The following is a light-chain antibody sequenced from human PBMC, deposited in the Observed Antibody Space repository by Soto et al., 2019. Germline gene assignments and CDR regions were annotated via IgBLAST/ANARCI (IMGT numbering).Light chain of an antibody. J-gene: IGKJ4*01. CDR1: QGIRNY. CDR3: QQYSSLPLT. CDR2: DVS. Sequence: DIQMTHSPASLSASVGDRVTITCQASQGIRNYLNWYQQKPGQAPKLLIYDVSHLETGVPSRFSGSGSGLYFTFTISSLQPEDFATYYCQQYSSLPLTFGGGTRVEIK. V-gene: IGKV1-33*01.